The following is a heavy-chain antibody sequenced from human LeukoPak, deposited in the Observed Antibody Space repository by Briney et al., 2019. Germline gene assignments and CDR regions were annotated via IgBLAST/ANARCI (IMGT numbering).Heavy chain of an antibody. CDR3: AREPLLWFGELFPYYFDY. D-gene: IGHD3-10*01. CDR2: ISSSSSTI. J-gene: IGHJ4*02. Sequence: GGSLRLSRAASGFTFSSYSMNWVRQAPGKGLEWVSYISSSSSTIYYADSVKGRFTISRDNAKNSLYLQMNSLRAEDTAVYYCAREPLLWFGELFPYYFDYWGQGTLVTVSS. CDR1: GFTFSSYS. V-gene: IGHV3-48*04.